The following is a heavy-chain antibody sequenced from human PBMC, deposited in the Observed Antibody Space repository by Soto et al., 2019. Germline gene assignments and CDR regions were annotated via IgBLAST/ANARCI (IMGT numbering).Heavy chain of an antibody. CDR2: IWYDGSNK. Sequence: QVQLVESGGGVVQPGRSLRLSCAASGFTFSSYGMHWVRQAPGKGLEWVAVIWYDGSNKYYADSVKGRFTISRDNSKNTLYVQMNSLRAEDTAVYYCARELIVVVPAAMGRGVYYYYGMDVWGQGTTVTVSS. CDR3: ARELIVVVPAAMGRGVYYYYGMDV. D-gene: IGHD2-2*01. CDR1: GFTFSSYG. J-gene: IGHJ6*02. V-gene: IGHV3-33*01.